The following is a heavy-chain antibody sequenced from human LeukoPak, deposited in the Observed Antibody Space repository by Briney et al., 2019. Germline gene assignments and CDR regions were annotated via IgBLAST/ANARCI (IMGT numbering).Heavy chain of an antibody. CDR1: GYKFNSYA. Sequence: PGGSLRLSCAASGYKFNSYAMVWVRQAPGKGLEWVSGITDSGGTTYYTDSVKGRFTISRDNAQKSLYLEMHSLRAEDTAVYYCARAVTSTEGYWGQGTLVTVSS. D-gene: IGHD4-17*01. V-gene: IGHV3-23*01. CDR2: ITDSGGTT. J-gene: IGHJ4*02. CDR3: ARAVTSTEGY.